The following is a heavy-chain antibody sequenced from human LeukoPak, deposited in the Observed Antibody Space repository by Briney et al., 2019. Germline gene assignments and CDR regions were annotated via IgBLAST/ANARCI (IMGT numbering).Heavy chain of an antibody. J-gene: IGHJ5*02. V-gene: IGHV4-39*07. CDR2: INHSGST. D-gene: IGHD2-15*01. CDR1: GGSISSSSYY. Sequence: SETLSLTCTVSGGSISSSSYYWGWIRQPPGKGLEWIGEINHSGSTNYNPSLKSRVTISVDTSKNQFSLKLSSVTAADTAVYCCARGRIFTNWFDPWGQGTLVTVSS. CDR3: ARGRIFTNWFDP.